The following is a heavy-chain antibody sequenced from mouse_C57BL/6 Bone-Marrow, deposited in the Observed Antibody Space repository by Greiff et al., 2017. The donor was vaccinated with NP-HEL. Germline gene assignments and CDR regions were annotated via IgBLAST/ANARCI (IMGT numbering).Heavy chain of an antibody. J-gene: IGHJ2*01. CDR1: GYTFTSYG. V-gene: IGHV1-81*01. D-gene: IGHD2-5*01. Sequence: VHLVESGAELARPGASVKLSCKASGYTFTSYGISWVKQRTGQGLEWIGEIYPRSGNTYYNEKFKGKATLTADKSSSTAYMELRSLTSEDSAVYFCARCYYSNYVYWGQGTTLTVSS. CDR3: ARCYYSNYVY. CDR2: IYPRSGNT.